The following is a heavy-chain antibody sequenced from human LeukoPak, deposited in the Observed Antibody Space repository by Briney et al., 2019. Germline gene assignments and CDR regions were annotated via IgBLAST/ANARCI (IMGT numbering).Heavy chain of an antibody. CDR1: GGSFSGHY. D-gene: IGHD6-19*01. Sequence: SETLSLTCGVYGGSFSGHYWSWIRQPPGKGLEWIGENNDSGSSNYNPSLKSRVTISVDTSKNQFSLKLSSVTAADTAAYYCARGRRQWLEPPSDYYFYMDGWGKGTTVTVSS. J-gene: IGHJ6*03. CDR3: ARGRRQWLEPPSDYYFYMDG. CDR2: NNDSGSS. V-gene: IGHV4-34*01.